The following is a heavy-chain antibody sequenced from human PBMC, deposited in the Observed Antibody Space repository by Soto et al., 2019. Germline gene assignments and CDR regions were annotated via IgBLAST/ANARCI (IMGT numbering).Heavy chain of an antibody. CDR1: GFTFSTYG. D-gene: IGHD6-13*01. Sequence: PGGSLRLSCAASGFTFSTYGMHWVRQAPGKGLEWVAVIWYDGRKENYADSVKGRFTISRDNAKNSLYLQMNCLTDEDTAVYYCASRPDYSSSWSPWPYYFDYWGQGTLVTVSS. J-gene: IGHJ4*02. CDR3: ASRPDYSSSWSPWPYYFDY. V-gene: IGHV3-33*01. CDR2: IWYDGRKE.